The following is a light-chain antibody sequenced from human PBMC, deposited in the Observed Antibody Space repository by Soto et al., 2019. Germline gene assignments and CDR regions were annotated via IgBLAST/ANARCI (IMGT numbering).Light chain of an antibody. V-gene: IGKV1-12*01. CDR1: QGISSW. CDR2: AAS. CDR3: QQANSFPIT. J-gene: IGKJ5*01. Sequence: DIQMTQSPSSVSASVGDRVTITCRASQGISSWLALYQKDPEKAPILLFYAASSLQSGVPTRFSGSESGTDFTLTISSLQPEDCANYCCQQANSFPITFGQGTRLEIK.